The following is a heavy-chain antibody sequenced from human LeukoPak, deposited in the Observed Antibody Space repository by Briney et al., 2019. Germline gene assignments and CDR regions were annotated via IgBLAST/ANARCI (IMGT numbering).Heavy chain of an antibody. CDR2: INPNSGGT. Sequence: GASVKVSCKASGYTFTGYYMHWVRQAPGQGLEWMGWINPNSGGTNYAQKFQGRVTMTRDTSISTAYMELSRLRSDDTAVYYCARDTESYGTPYNWFDPWGQGTLVTVSS. V-gene: IGHV1-2*02. D-gene: IGHD1-14*01. CDR1: GYTFTGYY. J-gene: IGHJ5*02. CDR3: ARDTESYGTPYNWFDP.